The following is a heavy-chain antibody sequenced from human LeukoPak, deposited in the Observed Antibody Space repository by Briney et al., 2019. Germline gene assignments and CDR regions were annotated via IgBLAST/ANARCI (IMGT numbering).Heavy chain of an antibody. Sequence: GGSLRLSCAASGFTFSSYAMSWVRQAPGKGLEWVSAISGSGGSTYYADSVKGRFTISRDNAKNSLYLQMNSLRAEDTAVYYCASGGGSGTGFDYWGQGTLVTVSS. J-gene: IGHJ4*02. CDR1: GFTFSSYA. CDR2: ISGSGGST. V-gene: IGHV3-23*01. D-gene: IGHD3-16*01. CDR3: ASGGGSGTGFDY.